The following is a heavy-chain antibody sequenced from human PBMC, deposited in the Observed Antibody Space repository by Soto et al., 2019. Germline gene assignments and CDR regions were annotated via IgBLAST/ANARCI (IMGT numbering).Heavy chain of an antibody. V-gene: IGHV4-4*02. D-gene: IGHD3-22*01. J-gene: IGHJ5*02. CDR3: ARDSSNGGYSLGSNWFDP. Sequence: SETLSLACGVSEGSISSSNWWGWGRQPPGEGLEWIGEIYHSGSTNYNPSLKSRVTISVDKSKNQFSLKLSSVTAADTAVYYCARDSSNGGYSLGSNWFDPWGQGTLVTVSS. CDR2: IYHSGST. CDR1: EGSISSSNW.